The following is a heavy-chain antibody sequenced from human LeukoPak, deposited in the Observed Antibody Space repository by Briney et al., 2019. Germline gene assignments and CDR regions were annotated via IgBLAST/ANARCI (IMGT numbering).Heavy chain of an antibody. CDR3: ARSRGGGPPVFDY. V-gene: IGHV3-7*01. CDR2: IKQDGSEK. CDR1: GFTFSSYW. Sequence: GGSLRLSCAASGFTFSSYWMSWVRQAPGKGLEWVANIKQDGSEKYYVDSVKGRFTISRDNAKTSLYLQMNSLRAEDTAVYYCARSRGGGPPVFDYWGQGTLVTVSS. D-gene: IGHD3-10*01. J-gene: IGHJ4*02.